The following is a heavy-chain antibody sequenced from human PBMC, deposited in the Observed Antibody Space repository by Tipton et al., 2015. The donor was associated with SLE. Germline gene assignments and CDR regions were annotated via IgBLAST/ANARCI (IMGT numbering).Heavy chain of an antibody. CDR2: IYYSGST. D-gene: IGHD3-10*01. CDR3: ARQATGIPQGFGY. J-gene: IGHJ4*02. Sequence: LRLSCTVSGGSISSYYWGWIRQPPGKGLEWIGSIYYSGSTYYNPSLKSRVTISVDTSKNQFSLKLSSVTAADTAVYYCARQATGIPQGFGYWGQGTLVTVSS. CDR1: GGSISSYY. V-gene: IGHV4-39*01.